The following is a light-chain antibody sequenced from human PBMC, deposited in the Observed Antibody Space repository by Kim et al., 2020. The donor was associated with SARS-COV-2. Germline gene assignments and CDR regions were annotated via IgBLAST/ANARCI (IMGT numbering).Light chain of an antibody. V-gene: IGLV2-11*01. J-gene: IGLJ1*01. Sequence: AVTIACTGTSSDGGGYNYVSWYQQHPGKAPKLMIYDVSKRPSGVPDRFSGSKSGNTASLTISGLQAEDEADYYCCSYAGSYTHYVFGTGTKVTVL. CDR1: SSDGGGYNY. CDR2: DVS. CDR3: CSYAGSYTHYV.